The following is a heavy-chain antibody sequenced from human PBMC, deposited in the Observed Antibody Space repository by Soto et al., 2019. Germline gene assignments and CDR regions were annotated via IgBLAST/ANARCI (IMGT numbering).Heavy chain of an antibody. CDR1: GFPFNTFE. Sequence: EVQLLESGGGLVHPGGSLRLSYAAFGFPFNTFEMSWVRQAPGRGLEWVSFISDDGSRRYYADAVKGRFTISRDNSKHTLYLQMNSLTAEDTAVYACVKGGWLDFWGQGSPVTVSS. J-gene: IGHJ5*01. CDR3: VKGGWLDF. CDR2: ISDDGSRR. V-gene: IGHV3-23*01. D-gene: IGHD3-16*01.